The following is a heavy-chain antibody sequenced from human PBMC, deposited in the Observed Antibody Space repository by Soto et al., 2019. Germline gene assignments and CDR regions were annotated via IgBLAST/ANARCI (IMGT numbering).Heavy chain of an antibody. Sequence: PGESLKISCEGSGYRFTSYWIGWVRQMPGKGLEWMGIIYPGDSDTKYSPPFQGQVTISADRSINTAYLQWSSLKASDTAIYYCARSAVDTAMVRGFDYWGQGTLVTVS. V-gene: IGHV5-51*01. D-gene: IGHD5-18*01. J-gene: IGHJ4*02. CDR3: ARSAVDTAMVRGFDY. CDR1: GYRFTSYW. CDR2: IYPGDSDT.